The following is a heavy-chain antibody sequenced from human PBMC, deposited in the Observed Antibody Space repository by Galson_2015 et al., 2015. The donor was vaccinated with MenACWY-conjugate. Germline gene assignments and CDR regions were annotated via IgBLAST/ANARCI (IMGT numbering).Heavy chain of an antibody. V-gene: IGHV3-11*06. CDR2: ISSSSSYT. CDR3: ARVGYGDYGVFDY. CDR1: GFTFSDYY. Sequence: SLRLSCAASGFTFSDYYMSWIRQAPGKGLEWVSYISSSSSYTNYADSVKGRFTISRDNAKNSLYLQMNSLRAEDTAVYYCARVGYGDYGVFDYWGQGTLVTVSS. J-gene: IGHJ4*02. D-gene: IGHD4-17*01.